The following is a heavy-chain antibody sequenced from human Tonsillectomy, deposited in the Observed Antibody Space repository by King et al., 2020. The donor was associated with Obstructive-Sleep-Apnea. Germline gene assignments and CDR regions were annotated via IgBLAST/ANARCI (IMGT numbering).Heavy chain of an antibody. Sequence: QLQESGPGLVKPSETLSLTCTVSGGSISSYYWSWIRQPPGKGLEWIGYIYYSGSTNYNPSLKSRVTISVDTSKNQFSLKLSSVTAADTAVYYCARPWMGSYGCNYYYGLDVWGQGTTVTVSS. CDR3: ARPWMGSYGCNYYYGLDV. CDR1: GGSISSYY. CDR2: IYYSGST. V-gene: IGHV4-59*08. J-gene: IGHJ6*02. D-gene: IGHD3-16*01.